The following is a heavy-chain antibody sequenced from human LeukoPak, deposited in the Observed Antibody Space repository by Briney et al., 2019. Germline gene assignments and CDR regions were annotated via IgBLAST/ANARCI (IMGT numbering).Heavy chain of an antibody. Sequence: GSLSLSCAASGFTFSNYWMSWVRQAPGKGLEWVAHIKQDGGEKFYLDSVKGRFTISRDNSKNSLSLQMNSLRAEDTAVYYCARDTDSFDYWGQGTLVTVSS. CDR2: IKQDGGEK. CDR3: ARDTDSFDY. J-gene: IGHJ4*02. CDR1: GFTFSNYW. V-gene: IGHV3-7*01.